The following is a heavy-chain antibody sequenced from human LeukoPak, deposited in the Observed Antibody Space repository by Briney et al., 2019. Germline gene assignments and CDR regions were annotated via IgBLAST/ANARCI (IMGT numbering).Heavy chain of an antibody. CDR2: IIPIFGTA. CDR3: ARDSLLRGYSYGSFDY. CDR1: GGTFSSYA. V-gene: IGHV1-69*05. D-gene: IGHD5-18*01. Sequence: SVKVSCKASGGTFSSYAISWVRQAPGQGLEWMGGIIPIFGTANYAQKFQGRVTITTDESTSTAYLELSSLRSEDTAVYYCARDSLLRGYSYGSFDYWGQGTLVTVSS. J-gene: IGHJ4*02.